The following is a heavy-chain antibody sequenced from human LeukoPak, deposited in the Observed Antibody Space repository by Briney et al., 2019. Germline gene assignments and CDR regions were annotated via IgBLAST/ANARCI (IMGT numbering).Heavy chain of an antibody. Sequence: PSETLSLTCAVYGGSFSGYYWSWIRQHPGKGLEWIGYIYYSGSTYYNPSLKSRVTISVDTSKNQFSLKLSSVTAADTAVYYCARELLQGISGMDVWGQGTTVTVSS. CDR2: IYYSGST. V-gene: IGHV4-31*11. CDR1: GGSFSGYY. J-gene: IGHJ6*02. CDR3: ARELLQGISGMDV. D-gene: IGHD1-14*01.